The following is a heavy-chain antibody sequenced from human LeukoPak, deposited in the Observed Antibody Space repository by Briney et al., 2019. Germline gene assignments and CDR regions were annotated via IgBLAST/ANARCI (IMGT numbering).Heavy chain of an antibody. J-gene: IGHJ1*01. Sequence: GGSLRLSCVASGFSISNAWMGWVRQAPGKGLEWVGRIKSKTDGGTTDSAAPVKGRVTISRDDSKNTMYLQIYGLKTEDTAVYYCTALTSRGNSAAIAEYFQHWGQGTLVTVSS. CDR2: IKSKTDGGTT. CDR3: TALTSRGNSAAIAEYFQH. CDR1: GFSISNAW. V-gene: IGHV3-15*01. D-gene: IGHD4-23*01.